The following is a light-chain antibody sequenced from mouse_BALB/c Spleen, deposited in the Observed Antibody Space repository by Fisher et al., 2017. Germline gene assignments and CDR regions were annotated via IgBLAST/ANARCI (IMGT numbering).Light chain of an antibody. J-gene: IGKJ1*01. CDR2: DTS. Sequence: IVLTQTPAIMSASLGEEITLTCSASSSVSYMHWYQQKSGTSPKRWIYDTSKLASGVPARFSGSGSGTSYSLTISSVEAEDAADYYCHQWSSYRTFGGGTKLEIK. CDR1: SSVSY. CDR3: HQWSSYRT. V-gene: IGKV4-80*01.